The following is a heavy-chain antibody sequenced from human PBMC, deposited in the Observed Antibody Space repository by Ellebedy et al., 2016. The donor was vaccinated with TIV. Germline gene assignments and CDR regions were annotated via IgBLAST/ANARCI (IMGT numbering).Heavy chain of an antibody. Sequence: SGPTLVKPTQTLTLTCTFSGFSLSTTGMCVSWIRQPPGKALEWLARIDWDDDKFYSTSLKTRLTISKDTSKNQVVLRMTNMEPVDTATYYCARSHDYYGSGIFGAPFDYWGQGTLVTVSS. J-gene: IGHJ4*02. D-gene: IGHD3-10*01. V-gene: IGHV2-70*17. CDR3: ARSHDYYGSGIFGAPFDY. CDR2: IDWDDDK. CDR1: GFSLSTTGMC.